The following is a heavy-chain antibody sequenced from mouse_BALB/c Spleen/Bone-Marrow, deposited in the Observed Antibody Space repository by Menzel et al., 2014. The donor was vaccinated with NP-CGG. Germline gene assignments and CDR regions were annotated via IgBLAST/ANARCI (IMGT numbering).Heavy chain of an antibody. Sequence: VQLKQSGAELVKPGASVKLSCTASGFNIKDTYMHWVKQRPEKGLEWVGRIDPANGNTKYDPKFQGKATITADTSSNTAFLQLSSLASEDTAVYYGARYSYGSRGYYFDYWGQGTTLTVSS. V-gene: IGHV14-3*02. CDR3: ARYSYGSRGYYFDY. CDR2: IDPANGNT. D-gene: IGHD1-1*01. J-gene: IGHJ2*01. CDR1: GFNIKDTY.